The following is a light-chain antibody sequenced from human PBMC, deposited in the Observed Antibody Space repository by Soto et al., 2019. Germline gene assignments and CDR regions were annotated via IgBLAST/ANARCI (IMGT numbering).Light chain of an antibody. CDR1: SRDVGGYEY. J-gene: IGLJ1*01. CDR3: SSYRGGSTYV. V-gene: IGLV2-14*01. CDR2: EVR. Sequence: QSVLTQPASVSGSPGQSITISCTGTSRDVGGYEYVSWYQQNPGKAPKLRIYEVRDRPSGVSSRFSGSKSGNTASLTISGLQAEDVADYYCSSYRGGSTYVFGTGTKVTVL.